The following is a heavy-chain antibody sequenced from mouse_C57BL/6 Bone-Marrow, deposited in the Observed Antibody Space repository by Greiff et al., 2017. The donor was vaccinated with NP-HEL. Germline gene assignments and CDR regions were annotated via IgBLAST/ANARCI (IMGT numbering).Heavy chain of an antibody. CDR1: GFTFSDYY. CDR2: ISNGGGST. CDR3: ARRFNWYFDV. Sequence: EVMLVESGGGLVQPGGSLKLSCAASGFTFSDYYMYWVRQTPEKRLEWVAYISNGGGSTYYPDTVKGRFTISRDNAKNTLYLQMSRLKSEDTAMYYCARRFNWYFDVWGTGTTVTVSS. V-gene: IGHV5-12*01. J-gene: IGHJ1*03.